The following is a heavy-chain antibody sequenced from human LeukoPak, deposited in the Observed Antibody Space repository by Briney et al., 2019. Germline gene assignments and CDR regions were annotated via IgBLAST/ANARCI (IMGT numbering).Heavy chain of an antibody. D-gene: IGHD3-3*01. J-gene: IGHJ3*02. Sequence: PGGSLRLSCAASGFTFSSYGMHWVRQAPGKGLEWVAFIRYDGSNKYYADSVKGRFTISRDNSKNTLYLQMNSLRAEDTAVYYCAKDYDFWSGSLLGAFDIWGQGTMVTVSS. CDR2: IRYDGSNK. CDR3: AKDYDFWSGSLLGAFDI. CDR1: GFTFSSYG. V-gene: IGHV3-30*02.